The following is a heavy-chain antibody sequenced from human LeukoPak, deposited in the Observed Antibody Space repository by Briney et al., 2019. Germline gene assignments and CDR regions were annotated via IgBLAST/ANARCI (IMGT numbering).Heavy chain of an antibody. J-gene: IGHJ4*03. V-gene: IGHV3-23*01. D-gene: IGHD3-22*01. CDR3: AKRGVVIRVILVGFHKEAYYFDS. Sequence: GGSLRLSCAVSGITLSNYGMSWVRQAPGKGLEWVAGLSDSGGRTNYADSVKGRFIISRDNAKNTLYPQMNSLRAEDTAVYFCAKRGVVIRVILVGFHKEAYYFDSWGQGTPVTVSS. CDR2: LSDSGGRT. CDR1: GITLSNYG.